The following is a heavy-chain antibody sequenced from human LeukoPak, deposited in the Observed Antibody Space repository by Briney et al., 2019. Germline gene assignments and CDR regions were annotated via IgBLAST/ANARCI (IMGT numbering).Heavy chain of an antibody. CDR3: ASDCSGGSCYPDAFDI. J-gene: IGHJ3*02. V-gene: IGHV3-48*03. Sequence: GGSLRLSCAASGFTFSSYEMSWVRQARGKGLEWVSYISSSGSTIYYADSVKGRFTISRDNAKNSLYLQMNSLRAEDTAVYYCASDCSGGSCYPDAFDIWGQGTMVTVSS. CDR2: ISSSGSTI. D-gene: IGHD2-15*01. CDR1: GFTFSSYE.